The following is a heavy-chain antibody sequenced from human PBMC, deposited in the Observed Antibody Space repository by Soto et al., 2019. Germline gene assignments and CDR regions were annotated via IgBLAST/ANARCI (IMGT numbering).Heavy chain of an antibody. D-gene: IGHD5-12*01. CDR1: GFTFSSYA. J-gene: IGHJ6*02. CDR3: ENAIEATIKPSYDGMDV. V-gene: IGHV3-23*01. Sequence: EVQLLESGGGLVQPGGSLRLSCAASGFTFSSYAMSWVRQAPGKGLEWVSAISGSGGSTYYADSVKGRFTISRDNSKNTLYLQMNSLRAEDTAVYYCENAIEATIKPSYDGMDVWGQGTTVTVSS. CDR2: ISGSGGST.